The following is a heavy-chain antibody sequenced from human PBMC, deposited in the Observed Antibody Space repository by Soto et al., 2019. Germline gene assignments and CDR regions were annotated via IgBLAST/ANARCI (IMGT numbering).Heavy chain of an antibody. Sequence: QVQLVESGGGVVQPGRSLRLSCAVSGFTFSSYAMHWVRQAPGKGLEWVAVVSYDGSNKYYADSVKGRFAISRDNSKNTLYLQMNSLRVEDTAVYYCALLRYDIYLTYYITMDVWGQGTTVTVSS. V-gene: IGHV3-30*09. D-gene: IGHD3-9*01. J-gene: IGHJ6*02. CDR3: ALLRYDIYLTYYITMDV. CDR2: VSYDGSNK. CDR1: GFTFSSYA.